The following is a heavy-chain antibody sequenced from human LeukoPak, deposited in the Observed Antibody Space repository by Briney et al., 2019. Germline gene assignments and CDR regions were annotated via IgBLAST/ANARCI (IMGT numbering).Heavy chain of an antibody. D-gene: IGHD1-14*01. Sequence: SVKVSCKPSGYTFTTYYLHWVRQAPGQGLEWMGWINPKKGGTNYAQTFQGRFTMNRDTFINTAYMELSGLTSDDTAVYYCARDPSNRYYTDVWGIGTTVTVSS. V-gene: IGHV1-2*02. J-gene: IGHJ6*03. CDR3: ARDPSNRYYTDV. CDR1: GYTFTTYY. CDR2: INPKKGGT.